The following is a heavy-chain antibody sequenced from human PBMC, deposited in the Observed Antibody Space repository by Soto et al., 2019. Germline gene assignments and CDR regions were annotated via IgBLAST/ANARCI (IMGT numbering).Heavy chain of an antibody. Sequence: GGSLRLSCTASGFTFSSLLMNWVRQAPGKGLEWVSYISSSSSTIYYADSVKGRFTISRDNAKNSLYLQMNSLRDEDTAVYYCARDVGDIVVVPAVTWFDPWGQGTLVTVSS. J-gene: IGHJ5*02. D-gene: IGHD2-2*01. CDR1: GFTFSSLL. CDR3: ARDVGDIVVVPAVTWFDP. V-gene: IGHV3-48*02. CDR2: ISSSSSTI.